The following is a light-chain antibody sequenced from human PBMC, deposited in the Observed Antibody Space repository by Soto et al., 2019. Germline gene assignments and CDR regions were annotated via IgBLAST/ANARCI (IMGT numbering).Light chain of an antibody. V-gene: IGLV2-23*02. CDR2: EVS. Sequence: QAVGSQPACVSGSPGQAVTISCTGTSSDVGSYNLVSWYQHHPGKAPKLMIYEVSKRPSGGSDRFSASRSGNTASLTISGLQAEDEADYYCCSYASGHTYVFGTGTKVTVL. CDR3: CSYASGHTYV. CDR1: SSDVGSYNL. J-gene: IGLJ1*01.